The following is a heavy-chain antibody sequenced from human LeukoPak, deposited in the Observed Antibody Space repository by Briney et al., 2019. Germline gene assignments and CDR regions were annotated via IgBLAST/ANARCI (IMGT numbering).Heavy chain of an antibody. V-gene: IGHV1-2*06. J-gene: IGHJ4*02. CDR3: GRHSYGDIY. Sequence: ASVRVSCKTSGYSFTDYHVHWVRQAPGQGLEWTGRIIPYSGDTNYAQKFQGRVTMTRDTSIKTAYMELSRLRADDTAVYYCGRHSYGDIYWGQGTLVTVSS. CDR2: IIPYSGDT. D-gene: IGHD1-26*01. CDR1: GYSFTDYH.